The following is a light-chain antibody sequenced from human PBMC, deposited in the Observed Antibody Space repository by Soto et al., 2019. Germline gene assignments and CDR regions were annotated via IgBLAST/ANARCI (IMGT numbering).Light chain of an antibody. J-gene: IGLJ1*01. Sequence: QSALTQPASVSGSPGQSITISCTGTSSDVGGYNYVSWYQQHPGKAPKLMIYEVSHRPSGVSNRFSGSKSGNAASLTISGLQAAGEADYYCSSYTSSSIDYVFGTGTKLTVL. CDR2: EVS. CDR3: SSYTSSSIDYV. CDR1: SSDVGGYNY. V-gene: IGLV2-14*01.